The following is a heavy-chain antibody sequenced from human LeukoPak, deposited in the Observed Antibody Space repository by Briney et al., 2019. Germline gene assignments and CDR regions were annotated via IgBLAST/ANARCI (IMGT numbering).Heavy chain of an antibody. D-gene: IGHD1-7*01. Sequence: SETLSLTCTVSGGSISTTSYYWGWIRQPPGKGLEWIGSIYYSGSTYYNSSLKSRVTISVDTSKNQFSLKLSSVTAADTAVYYCARDARTTNDAFDIWGQGTMVTVSS. CDR3: ARDARTTNDAFDI. J-gene: IGHJ3*02. V-gene: IGHV4-39*07. CDR1: GGSISTTSYY. CDR2: IYYSGST.